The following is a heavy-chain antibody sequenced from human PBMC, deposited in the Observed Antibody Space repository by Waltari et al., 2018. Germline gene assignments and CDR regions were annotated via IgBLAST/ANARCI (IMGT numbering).Heavy chain of an antibody. CDR3: ASGSRGVAATHRFDP. V-gene: IGHV1-2*06. D-gene: IGHD2-15*01. CDR2: INPNSGGT. J-gene: IGHJ5*02. CDR1: GYTFTGYY. Sequence: QVQLVQSGAEVKKPGASVKVSCKASGYTFTGYYMHWVRQAPGQGLEWMGRINPNSGGTNYAQKFQGRVTMTRDTSISTAYMELSRLRSGDTAVYYCASGSRGVAATHRFDPWGQGTLVTVSS.